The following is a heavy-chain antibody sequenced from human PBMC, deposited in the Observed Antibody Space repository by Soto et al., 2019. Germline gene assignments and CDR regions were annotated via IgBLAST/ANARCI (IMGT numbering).Heavy chain of an antibody. CDR3: AASCSGGSCYWFDP. CDR1: GYTLTELS. Sequence: GASVKVSCKVSGYTLTELSMHWVRQAPGKGLEWMGGFDPEDGETIYAQKFQGRVTMTEDTSTDTAYMELSSLRSEDTAVYYCAASCSGGSCYWFDPWGQGTLVTVSS. V-gene: IGHV1-24*01. CDR2: FDPEDGET. J-gene: IGHJ5*02. D-gene: IGHD2-15*01.